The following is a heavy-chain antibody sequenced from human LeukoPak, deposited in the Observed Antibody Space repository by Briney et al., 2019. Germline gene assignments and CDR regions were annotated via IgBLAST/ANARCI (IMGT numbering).Heavy chain of an antibody. CDR1: GYTFTSYG. V-gene: IGHV1-18*01. J-gene: IGHJ5*02. CDR3: ARVLTGYYIRFDP. Sequence: ASVKVSCKASGYTFTSYGISWVRQAPGQGLEWMAWINAYNGNTNYAQKLQGRVTMTTDTSTSTAYMELRSLRSDDTAVYYCARVLTGYYIRFDPWGQGTLVTVSS. CDR2: INAYNGNT. D-gene: IGHD3-9*01.